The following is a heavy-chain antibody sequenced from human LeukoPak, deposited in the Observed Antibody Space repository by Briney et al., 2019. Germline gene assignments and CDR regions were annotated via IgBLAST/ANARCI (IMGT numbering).Heavy chain of an antibody. CDR1: GFTFDNYA. CDR2: INWNGNTI. CDR3: AKGDSSGYYYPYFDL. J-gene: IGHJ4*02. V-gene: IGHV3-9*01. Sequence: GGSLRLSCPASGFTFDNYAIDWVRQIPGKGLEWVSGINWNGNTIGYADSVEGRFTIYRNNANHSLFLQMNSLRAEDTALYYCAKGDSSGYYYPYFDLWGQGTLVTVSP. D-gene: IGHD3-22*01.